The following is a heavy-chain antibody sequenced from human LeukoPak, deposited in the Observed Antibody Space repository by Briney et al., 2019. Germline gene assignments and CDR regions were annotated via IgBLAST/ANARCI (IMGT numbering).Heavy chain of an antibody. CDR3: ATDKGGSSGYYPFDY. J-gene: IGHJ4*02. CDR2: FDPEDGET. Sequence: ASVKVSCKVSGYTLTELSMHWVRQAPGKGLEWMGGFDPEDGETIYAQKFQGRVTMTEDTSTDTAYMELSSLRSEDTAVYYCATDKGGSSGYYPFDYWGQGTLVTVSS. D-gene: IGHD3-22*01. V-gene: IGHV1-24*01. CDR1: GYTLTELS.